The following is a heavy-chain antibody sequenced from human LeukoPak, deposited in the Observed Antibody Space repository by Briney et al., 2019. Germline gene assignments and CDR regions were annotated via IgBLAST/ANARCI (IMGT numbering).Heavy chain of an antibody. J-gene: IGHJ6*02. V-gene: IGHV1-2*02. CDR3: ASLGATTLFYYGTDV. Sequence: ASVKVSCKASGYTFSDYYIHWVRQAPGQGLEWMGWLDPKSGGTNYAENFQGRVTVTRDPSISTVYLELNSLRSDDTAAYYCASLGATTLFYYGTDVWGQGTTVTVSS. CDR1: GYTFSDYY. D-gene: IGHD1-26*01. CDR2: LDPKSGGT.